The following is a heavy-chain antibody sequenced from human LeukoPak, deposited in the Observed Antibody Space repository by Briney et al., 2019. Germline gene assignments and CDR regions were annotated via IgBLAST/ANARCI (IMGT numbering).Heavy chain of an antibody. CDR2: ITYNGAAT. CDR3: AKDGLYFDGSTHIYYFDS. J-gene: IGHJ4*02. Sequence: QPGGSLRLSCTASGFTFNNYWMTWVRQAPGKGLEWVSNITYNGAATYYLDSVKARFTISRDNSRSTLYLQMDSLTAEDTALYYCAKDGLYFDGSTHIYYFDSWGQGTLVAVSS. D-gene: IGHD3-9*01. CDR1: GFTFNNYW. V-gene: IGHV3-23*01.